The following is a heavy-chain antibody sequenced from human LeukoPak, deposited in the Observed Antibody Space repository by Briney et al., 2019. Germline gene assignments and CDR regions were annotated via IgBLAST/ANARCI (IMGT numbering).Heavy chain of an antibody. J-gene: IGHJ4*02. CDR3: ARRGYSYGLLR. D-gene: IGHD5-18*01. CDR1: GGSFSGYY. V-gene: IGHV4-34*01. CDR2: INHSGST. Sequence: PSETLPLTCAVYGGSFSGYYWSWIRQPPGKGLEWIGEINHSGSTNYNPSLKSRVTISVDTSKNQFSLKLSSVTAADTAVYYCARRGYSYGLLRWGQGTLVTVSS.